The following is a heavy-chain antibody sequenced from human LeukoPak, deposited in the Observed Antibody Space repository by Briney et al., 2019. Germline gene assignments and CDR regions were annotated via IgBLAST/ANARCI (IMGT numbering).Heavy chain of an antibody. J-gene: IGHJ6*03. CDR2: INHSGST. D-gene: IGHD2-2*01. V-gene: IGHV4-34*01. Sequence: PSETLSLTCAVYGGSFSGYYWSWIRQPPGKGLEWIGEINHSGSTNYNPSLKSRVTISVDTSKNQFSLKLSSVTAADTAVYYCARGRRCSSTSCYATLFYYYYMDVWGKGTTVTVSS. CDR3: ARGRRCSSTSCYATLFYYYYMDV. CDR1: GGSFSGYY.